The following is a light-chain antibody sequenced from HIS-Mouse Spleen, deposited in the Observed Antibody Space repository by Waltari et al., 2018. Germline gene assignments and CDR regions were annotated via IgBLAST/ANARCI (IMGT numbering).Light chain of an antibody. CDR3: QSYDSSLSGWV. CDR2: GDS. Sequence: QSVLTQPPSLSGAPGQRVTISCSGSSPTIGAGYDVHGYQQLPGTAPRLVIYGDSDRPSGVPDRFSGSKSGTSASLAITGLQAEDEADYYCQSYDSSLSGWVFGGGTKLTVL. J-gene: IGLJ3*02. V-gene: IGLV1-40*01. CDR1: SPTIGAGYD.